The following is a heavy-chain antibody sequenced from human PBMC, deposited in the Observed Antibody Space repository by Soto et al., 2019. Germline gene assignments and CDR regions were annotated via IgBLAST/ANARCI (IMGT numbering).Heavy chain of an antibody. CDR3: VTDYGY. Sequence: PGGSLRLSCAASGFTFSSYTMSWVRQAPGKGLEWISAVSGSGGSTDYVDSMKGRFAISRDNAKNSVYLLMSSLRVDDTAMYFCVTDYGYWGLGTLVTVSS. D-gene: IGHD3-16*01. V-gene: IGHV3-23*01. CDR2: VSGSGGST. CDR1: GFTFSSYT. J-gene: IGHJ4*01.